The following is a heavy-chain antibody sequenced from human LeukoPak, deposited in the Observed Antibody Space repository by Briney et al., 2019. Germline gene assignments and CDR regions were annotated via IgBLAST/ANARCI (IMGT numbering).Heavy chain of an antibody. Sequence: SETLSLTCTVSGGSISRSSYYWGWIRQPPGKGPEWIGSIYYGGSTYYNPSLKSRVTISVDTSKNQFSLKLSSVTAADTAVYYCARCGIAAAGWFDPWGQGTLVTVSS. V-gene: IGHV4-39*01. CDR1: GGSISRSSYY. J-gene: IGHJ5*02. CDR2: IYYGGST. D-gene: IGHD6-13*01. CDR3: ARCGIAAAGWFDP.